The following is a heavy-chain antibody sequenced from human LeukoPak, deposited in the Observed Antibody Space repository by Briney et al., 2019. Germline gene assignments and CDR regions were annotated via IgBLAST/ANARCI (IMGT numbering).Heavy chain of an antibody. V-gene: IGHV4-4*07. D-gene: IGHD2-2*01. J-gene: IGHJ5*02. CDR3: ARDRASSTGLYNWFDP. Sequence: SETLSLTCTVSGGSISSCYWSWIRQPAGKGLEWIGRIYTSGSTNYNPSLKSRVTMSVDTSKNQFSLKLSSVTAADTAVYYCARDRASSTGLYNWFDPWGQGTLVTVSS. CDR1: GGSISSCY. CDR2: IYTSGST.